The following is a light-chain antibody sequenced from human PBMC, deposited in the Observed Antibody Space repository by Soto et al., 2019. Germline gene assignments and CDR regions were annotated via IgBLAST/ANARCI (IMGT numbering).Light chain of an antibody. V-gene: IGKV1-39*01. CDR2: GAS. CDR3: QQSYSSPSS. Sequence: DIQMTQSPSSLSASVGDRVTITCRASQSISNSLNWYQQKPGKAPKLLIHGASSLQSGVPSRFSGSGSGTDFTLTVSILQPEDIATYYCQQSYSSPSSFGQGSKLEI. J-gene: IGKJ2*03. CDR1: QSISNS.